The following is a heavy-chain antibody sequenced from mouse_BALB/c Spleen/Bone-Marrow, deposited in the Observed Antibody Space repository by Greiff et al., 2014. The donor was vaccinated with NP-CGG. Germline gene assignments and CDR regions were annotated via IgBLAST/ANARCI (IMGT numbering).Heavy chain of an antibody. D-gene: IGHD4-1*01. CDR3: TRRRTWDFDY. Sequence: LQESGAELVKPGTSVKLSCKASGYTFTTYYMYWVKQRPGQGLEWIGEINPNNGGTNFKEKFKSKATLTVDKSSSTAYMQLSSLTSEDSAVYYCTRRRTWDFDYWGQGTTLTVSS. CDR2: INPNNGGT. V-gene: IGHV1S81*02. CDR1: GYTFTTYY. J-gene: IGHJ2*01.